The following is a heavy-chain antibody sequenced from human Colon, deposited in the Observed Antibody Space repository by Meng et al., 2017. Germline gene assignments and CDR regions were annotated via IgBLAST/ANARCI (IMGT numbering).Heavy chain of an antibody. J-gene: IGHJ4*02. Sequence: EGQLVEAGGGLVQPGGSLRLSCAASGLTFSSYAMSWVRQAPGKGLEWVSAISGSGDNTYYADSVKGRFTISRDNSKNTLYLQMNSLRAEDTAVYYCAKDDYYDSAGPTFDYWGQGTLVTVSS. D-gene: IGHD3-22*01. V-gene: IGHV3-23*04. CDR1: GLTFSSYA. CDR3: AKDDYYDSAGPTFDY. CDR2: ISGSGDNT.